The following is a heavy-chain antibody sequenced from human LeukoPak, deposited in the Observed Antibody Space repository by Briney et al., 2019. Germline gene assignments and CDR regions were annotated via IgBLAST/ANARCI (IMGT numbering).Heavy chain of an antibody. Sequence: SETLSLTCTVSGGSISSGSYYWSWIRQPAGKGLECIWRIYTSGSTNYNPSLKSRVTISVDTSKNQFSLKLSSVTAADTAVYYCARGDSYYDSSGYYRAHAFDIWGQGTMVTVSS. CDR2: IYTSGST. J-gene: IGHJ3*02. CDR1: GGSISSGSYY. CDR3: ARGDSYYDSSGYYRAHAFDI. V-gene: IGHV4-61*02. D-gene: IGHD3-22*01.